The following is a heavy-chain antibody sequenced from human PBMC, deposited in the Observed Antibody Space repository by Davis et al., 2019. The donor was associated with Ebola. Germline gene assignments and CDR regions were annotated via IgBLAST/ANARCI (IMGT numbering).Heavy chain of an antibody. CDR3: AKAASPITFGGVIVSGYFDY. D-gene: IGHD3-16*02. CDR1: GFTFSSYS. Sequence: GESLKISCAASGFTFSSYSMNWVRQAPGKGLEWVSTISGSGGSTYYADSVKGRFTISRDNSKNTLYLQMNSLRAEDTAVYYCAKAASPITFGGVIVSGYFDYWGQGTLVTVSS. V-gene: IGHV3-23*01. CDR2: ISGSGGST. J-gene: IGHJ4*02.